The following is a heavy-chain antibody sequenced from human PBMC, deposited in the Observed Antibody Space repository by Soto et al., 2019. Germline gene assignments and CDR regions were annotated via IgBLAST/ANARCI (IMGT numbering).Heavy chain of an antibody. V-gene: IGHV3-21*01. J-gene: IGHJ4*02. D-gene: IGHD1-26*01. Sequence: EVQLVESGGGLVKPGGSLRLSCVAYGFTFSDSAMNWVRQAPGKGLEWVSSITHSSRFISYSDSVKGRFTISRDNAQNSAYLELNSLKPEDTAVYYCARGGGSLSYWGQGTLVTVSS. CDR3: ARGGGSLSY. CDR2: ITHSSRFI. CDR1: GFTFSDSA.